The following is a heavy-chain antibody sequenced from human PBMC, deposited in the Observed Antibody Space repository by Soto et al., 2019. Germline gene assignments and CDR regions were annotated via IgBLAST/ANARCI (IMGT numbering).Heavy chain of an antibody. Sequence: GGSLRLSCEASGFVFTNFWMHWVRHAPGKGLVWVARIDTSGHSTNYAESVKGRFTISRDNAKNTVSLQMNSLRVEDTGVYYCAKDSWYFDLWSQGSQVTVSS. CDR2: IDTSGHST. CDR1: GFVFTNFW. CDR3: AKDSWYFDL. V-gene: IGHV3-74*01. D-gene: IGHD6-13*01. J-gene: IGHJ4*02.